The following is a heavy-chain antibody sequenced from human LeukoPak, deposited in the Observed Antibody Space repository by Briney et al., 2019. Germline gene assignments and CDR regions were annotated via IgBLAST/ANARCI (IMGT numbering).Heavy chain of an antibody. J-gene: IGHJ5*02. CDR1: GGSISSRTYY. CDR2: IYYSGTT. V-gene: IGHV4-39*07. D-gene: IGHD6-13*01. CDR3: ARSCTMSNSWYVGWFDP. Sequence: SETLSLTCTVSGGSISSRTYYWGWIRQPPGKGLEWIGTIYYSGTTYYNPSLKSRVTISVDTSKNQFSLKLSSVTAADTAVYYCARSCTMSNSWYVGWFDPWGQGTLVTVSS.